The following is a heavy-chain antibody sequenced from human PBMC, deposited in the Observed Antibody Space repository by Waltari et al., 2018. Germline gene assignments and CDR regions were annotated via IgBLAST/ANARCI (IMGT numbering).Heavy chain of an antibody. Sequence: QVQLQESGPGLVKPSETLSLTCTVSGYSISSGYYWGWIRQPPGKGLEWIGSIYHSGSTYYNPSLKSRVTISVDTSKNQFSLKLSSVTAADTAVYYCASWGKDFWNGSSPRDGAFDIWGQGTMVTVSS. CDR3: ASWGKDFWNGSSPRDGAFDI. CDR1: GYSISSGYY. V-gene: IGHV4-38-2*02. J-gene: IGHJ3*02. CDR2: IYHSGST. D-gene: IGHD3-3*01.